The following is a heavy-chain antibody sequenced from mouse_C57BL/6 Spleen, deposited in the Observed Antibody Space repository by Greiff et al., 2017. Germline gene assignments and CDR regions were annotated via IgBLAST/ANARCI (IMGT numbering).Heavy chain of an antibody. CDR3: ARHEGKGYYSTYAMDY. J-gene: IGHJ4*01. CDR1: GYTFTEYT. Sequence: QVQLKQSGAELVKPGASVKLSCKASGYTFTEYTIHWVKQRSGQGLEWIGWFYPGSGSIKYNEKFKDKATLTADKSSITVYMELSRLKSEDSAVYFCARHEGKGYYSTYAMDYWGQGTSVTVSS. V-gene: IGHV1-62-2*01. D-gene: IGHD2-5*01. CDR2: FYPGSGSI.